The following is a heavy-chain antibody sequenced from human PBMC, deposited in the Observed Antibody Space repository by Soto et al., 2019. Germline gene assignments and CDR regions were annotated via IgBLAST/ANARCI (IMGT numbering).Heavy chain of an antibody. J-gene: IGHJ4*02. Sequence: GGSLRLSCAASGFTFTRYSMNWVRQAPGKGLEWVSSISSTTNYIYCGDSMKGRFTISRDNAKNSLYLEMNSLRAEDTAVYYCARESGDLTSNFDYWGQGTLVTVSS. D-gene: IGHD3-10*01. CDR3: ARESGDLTSNFDY. V-gene: IGHV3-21*06. CDR1: GFTFTRYS. CDR2: ISSTTNYI.